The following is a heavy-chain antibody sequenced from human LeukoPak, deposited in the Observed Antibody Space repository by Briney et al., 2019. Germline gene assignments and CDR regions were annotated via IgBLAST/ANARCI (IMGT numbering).Heavy chain of an antibody. CDR3: ARVPPLGVNV. CDR1: GGSFSSTSYY. CDR2: IYYSGST. J-gene: IGHJ6*02. D-gene: IGHD3-3*01. V-gene: IGHV4-39*01. Sequence: SETLSLTCSVSGGSFSSTSYYWGWVRQPPGKGLEWIGSIYYSGSTYFNPSLKSRVTISVDTSKNQFSLKLSSVTAADTAVYYCARVPPLGVNVWGQGTTVTVSS.